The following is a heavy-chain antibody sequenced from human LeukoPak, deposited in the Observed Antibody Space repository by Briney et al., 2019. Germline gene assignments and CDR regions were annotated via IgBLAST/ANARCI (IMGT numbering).Heavy chain of an antibody. D-gene: IGHD6-13*01. V-gene: IGHV1-2*04. CDR3: ARVARYSSSWYDY. CDR2: INPNSGGT. CDR1: GYTFTGYY. J-gene: IGHJ4*02. Sequence: ASVKVSCKASGYTFTGYYMHWVRQAPGQGLEWMGWINPNSGGTNYAQKFQGWVTMTRDTSISTAYMELSRLRSDDTAVYYCARVARYSSSWYDYWGQGTLVTVSS.